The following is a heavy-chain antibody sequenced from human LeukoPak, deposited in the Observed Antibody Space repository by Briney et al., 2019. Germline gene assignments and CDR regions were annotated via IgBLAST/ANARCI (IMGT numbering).Heavy chain of an antibody. CDR2: ISSSSSYI. D-gene: IGHD2-2*01. J-gene: IGHJ4*02. CDR1: GFTFSIYS. Sequence: GGSLRLSCAASGFTFSIYSMMGLRQAPGKGVVGVSSISSSSSYIYYAASVKGRFTISRDNAKTSLYLKMNSLSAEDTAVYYCARGGLYCSSTSCYGQDIDYWGQGTLVTVSS. CDR3: ARGGLYCSSTSCYGQDIDY. V-gene: IGHV3-21*01.